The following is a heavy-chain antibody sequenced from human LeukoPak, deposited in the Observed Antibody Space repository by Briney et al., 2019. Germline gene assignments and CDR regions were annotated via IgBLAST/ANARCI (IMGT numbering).Heavy chain of an antibody. CDR2: IYYSGST. CDR1: GGSISSYY. D-gene: IGHD1-7*01. V-gene: IGHV4-59*01. Sequence: ASETLSLTCTVSGGSISSYYSSWIRQPPGKGLEWIGYIYYSGSTNYNPSLKSRVTISVATSKNQFSLTLSSVTAADTAVYYCARSTGTTQGYFDYWGQGTLVTVSS. J-gene: IGHJ4*02. CDR3: ARSTGTTQGYFDY.